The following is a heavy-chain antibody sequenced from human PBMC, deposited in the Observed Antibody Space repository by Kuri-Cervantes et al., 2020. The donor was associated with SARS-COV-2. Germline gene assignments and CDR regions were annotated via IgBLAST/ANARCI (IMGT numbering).Heavy chain of an antibody. CDR2: ISSSGSTI. D-gene: IGHD6-19*01. V-gene: IGHV3-11*04. Sequence: GESLKISCAASGFTFSDYYMSWIRQAPGKGLEWVSYISSSGSTIYYADSVKGRFTISRDNAKNSLYLQMNSLRAEDTAVYYCAREEKSRLVGPPDYYYYMDVWGKGTTVTVSS. CDR1: GFTFSDYY. J-gene: IGHJ6*03. CDR3: AREEKSRLVGPPDYYYYMDV.